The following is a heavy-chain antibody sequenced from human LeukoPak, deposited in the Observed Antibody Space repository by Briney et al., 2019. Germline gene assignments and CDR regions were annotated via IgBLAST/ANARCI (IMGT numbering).Heavy chain of an antibody. CDR2: IDTDGSSR. CDR3: ARIYSNFVSLGF. Sequence: GGSLRLSCAASGFTFSSYWMHWVRQTPGKGLVWVSRIDTDGSSRNYADSVKGRFTISRDNAKNTLYLEMNSLRAEDTAVYYCARIYSNFVSLGFWGQGTLVTVSS. J-gene: IGHJ4*02. D-gene: IGHD4-4*01. CDR1: GFTFSSYW. V-gene: IGHV3-74*01.